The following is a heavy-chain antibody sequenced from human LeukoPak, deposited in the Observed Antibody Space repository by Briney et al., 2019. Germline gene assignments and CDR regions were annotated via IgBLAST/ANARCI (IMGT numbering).Heavy chain of an antibody. J-gene: IGHJ5*02. Sequence: PSETLSLTCAVYGGSFSGYYWSWIRQPPGKGLEWIGEINHSGSTNYNPSLKSRVTISVDTSKNQFSLKLSSVTAADTAVYYCARGNKGNSGIVDTAMDNRKYNWFDPWGQGTLVTVSS. CDR1: GGSFSGYY. V-gene: IGHV4-34*01. D-gene: IGHD5-18*01. CDR3: ARGNKGNSGIVDTAMDNRKYNWFDP. CDR2: INHSGST.